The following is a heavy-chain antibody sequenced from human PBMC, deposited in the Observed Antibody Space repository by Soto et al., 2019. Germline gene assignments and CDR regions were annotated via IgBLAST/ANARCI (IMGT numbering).Heavy chain of an antibody. Sequence: GGSLRLSCAASGFTFSSYGMHWVRQAPGKGLEWVAVISYDGSNKYYADSVKGRFTISRDNSKNTLYLQMNSLRAEDTAVYYCAVCSYGDLYYFDYWGQGTLVTVSS. D-gene: IGHD4-17*01. CDR1: GFTFSSYG. J-gene: IGHJ4*02. CDR2: ISYDGSNK. V-gene: IGHV3-30*03. CDR3: AVCSYGDLYYFDY.